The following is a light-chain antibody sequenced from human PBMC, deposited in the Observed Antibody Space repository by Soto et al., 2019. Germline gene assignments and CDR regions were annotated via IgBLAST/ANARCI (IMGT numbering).Light chain of an antibody. Sequence: IQMTQSPSSLSASAGDSCTITCRASQRLXSDLNWDQQKPGKAPKLLXDPASSLQRGGPSRLSGSGSGTDFTLTISSLQPEDVASYYCQQSYSTTSTFGQGTRLEI. CDR2: PAS. CDR3: QQSYSTTST. J-gene: IGKJ5*01. V-gene: IGKV1-39*01. CDR1: QRLXSD.